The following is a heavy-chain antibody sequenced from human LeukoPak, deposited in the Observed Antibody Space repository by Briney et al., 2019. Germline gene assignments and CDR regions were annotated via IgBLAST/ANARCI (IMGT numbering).Heavy chain of an antibody. CDR3: ARDDYGSGSYYNPFDY. CDR2: INPNSGGT. J-gene: IGHJ4*02. D-gene: IGHD3-10*01. Sequence: ASVKVSCKASGYTFTGYYMHWVRQAPGQGLGWMGRINPNSGGTNYAQKFQGRVTMTRDTSISTAYMELSRLRSDDTAVYYCARDDYGSGSYYNPFDYWGQGTLVTVSS. CDR1: GYTFTGYY. V-gene: IGHV1-2*06.